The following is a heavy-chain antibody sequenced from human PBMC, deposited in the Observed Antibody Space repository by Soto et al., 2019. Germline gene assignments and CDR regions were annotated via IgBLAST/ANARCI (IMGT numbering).Heavy chain of an antibody. CDR3: ARGRTLPAAFDY. Sequence: SETLSLTCTVSGGSISSGGYYWSWIRQHPGKGLEWIGYIYYSGSTYYNPSLKSRVTISVDTSKNQLSLKLSSVTAADTAVYYCARGRTLPAAFDYWGQGTLVTVSS. D-gene: IGHD2-2*01. CDR1: GGSISSGGYY. J-gene: IGHJ4*02. V-gene: IGHV4-31*03. CDR2: IYYSGST.